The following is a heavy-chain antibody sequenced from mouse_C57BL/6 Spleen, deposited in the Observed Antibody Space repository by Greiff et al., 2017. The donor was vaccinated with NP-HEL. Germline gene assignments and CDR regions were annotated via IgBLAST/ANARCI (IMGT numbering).Heavy chain of an antibody. CDR2: IYPRSGNT. D-gene: IGHD3-3*01. J-gene: IGHJ4*01. CDR1: GYTFTSYG. V-gene: IGHV1-81*01. CDR3: ERCGDVYAMDY. Sequence: QVQLKESGAELARPGASVKLSCKASGYTFTSYGISWVKQRTGQGLEWIGEIYPRSGNTYYNEKFKGKATLTADKSSSTAYMELRSLTSEDSAVYFCERCGDVYAMDYWGQGTSVTVSS.